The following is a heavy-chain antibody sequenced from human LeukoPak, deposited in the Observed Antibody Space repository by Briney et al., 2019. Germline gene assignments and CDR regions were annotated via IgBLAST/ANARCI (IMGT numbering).Heavy chain of an antibody. Sequence: PGGSLRLSCAVPGFAFSNYGLHWVRQAPGKGLEWVAFIQYDGSNKFHTDSVKGRFTISRDNSKNTLFLQMNSLRAEDTAVYYCAKPGGRVGESLNGIDYWGQGTLVTVSS. CDR3: AKPGGRVGESLNGIDY. V-gene: IGHV3-30*02. CDR2: IQYDGSNK. D-gene: IGHD3-10*01. J-gene: IGHJ4*02. CDR1: GFAFSNYG.